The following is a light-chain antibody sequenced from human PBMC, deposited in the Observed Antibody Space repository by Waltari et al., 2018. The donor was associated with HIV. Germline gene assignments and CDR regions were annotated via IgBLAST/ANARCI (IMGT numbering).Light chain of an antibody. CDR3: TSYISSSTPV. CDR1: SPELLYYTF. J-gene: IGLJ3*02. Sequence: QSALTHPATVSGSPGQSVTLSCPGTSPELLYYTFFSWYHHHPGNAPKVIIYYVSKRPSGVSHRFSGSKSGHTASLTISGLQAEDEADYFCTSYISSSTPVFGGGTKLTVL. CDR2: YVS. V-gene: IGLV2-14*01.